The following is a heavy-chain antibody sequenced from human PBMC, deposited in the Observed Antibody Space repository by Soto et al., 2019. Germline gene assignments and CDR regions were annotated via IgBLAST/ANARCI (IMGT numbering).Heavy chain of an antibody. J-gene: IGHJ6*02. D-gene: IGHD5-18*01. V-gene: IGHV3-66*01. CDR2: IYSGGST. CDR3: ARGKDTPMVPGYYYGMDV. CDR1: GFTVSSHC. Sequence: PGGSLRVSCAASGFTVSSHCMRWVSQAPGKGLEWVSVIYSGGSTYYADSVKGRFTISRDNSKDTLYLQINSLRAGDTAVYYCARGKDTPMVPGYYYGMDVWGQGTTVTVSS.